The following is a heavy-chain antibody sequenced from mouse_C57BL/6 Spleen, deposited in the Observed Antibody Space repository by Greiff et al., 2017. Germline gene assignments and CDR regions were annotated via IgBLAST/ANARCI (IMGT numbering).Heavy chain of an antibody. CDR3: ARWELGRKDFDY. CDR2: IHPNSGST. V-gene: IGHV1-64*01. CDR1: GYTFTSYW. J-gene: IGHJ2*01. D-gene: IGHD4-1*01. Sequence: QVQLQQPGAELVKPGASVQLSCQASGYTFTSYWMHWVKQRPGQGLEWIGMIHPNSGSTNYNEKFKSKATLTVDKSSSTAYMQLSSLTSEDSAVYYCARWELGRKDFDYRGQCTTLTASS.